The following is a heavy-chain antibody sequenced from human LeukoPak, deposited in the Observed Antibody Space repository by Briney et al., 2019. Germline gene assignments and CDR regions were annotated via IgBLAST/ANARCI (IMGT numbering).Heavy chain of an antibody. CDR2: ISYDGSNK. D-gene: IGHD1-1*01. J-gene: IGHJ3*02. Sequence: PGGSLRLSCAASGFTFSSYGMHWVRQAPGKGLEWVAVISYDGSNKYYADSVKGRFTISRDNSKNTLYLQMSSLRAEDTAVYYCAKGGQMMVEVARRGAFDIWGQGTMVTVSS. V-gene: IGHV3-30*18. CDR1: GFTFSSYG. CDR3: AKGGQMMVEVARRGAFDI.